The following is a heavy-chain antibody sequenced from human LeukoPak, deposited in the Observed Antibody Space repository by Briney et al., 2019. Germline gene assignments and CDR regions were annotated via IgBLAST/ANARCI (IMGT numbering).Heavy chain of an antibody. CDR2: INAGNGNT. Sequence: ASVKVSCKASGYTFTSYAMHWVRQAPGQRLEWMGWINAGNGNTKYSQKFQGGVTITRDTSASTAYMELSSLRSEDTAVYYCAREGGYCSGGSCYFWLDPWGQGTLVTVSS. CDR3: AREGGYCSGGSCYFWLDP. D-gene: IGHD2-15*01. CDR1: GYTFTSYA. V-gene: IGHV1-3*01. J-gene: IGHJ5*02.